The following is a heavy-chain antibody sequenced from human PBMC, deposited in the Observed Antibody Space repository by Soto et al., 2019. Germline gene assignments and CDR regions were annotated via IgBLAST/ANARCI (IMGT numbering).Heavy chain of an antibody. CDR1: GGSISSGGYS. J-gene: IGHJ3*02. V-gene: IGHV4-30-2*01. Sequence: SETLSLTCAVSGGSISSGGYSRSWIRQPPGKGLEWIGYIYHSGSTYYNPSLKSRVTISVDRSKNQFSLKLSSVTAADTAVYYCARGAYCGGDCYDAFDIWGQGTMVTVSS. CDR2: IYHSGST. CDR3: ARGAYCGGDCYDAFDI. D-gene: IGHD2-21*02.